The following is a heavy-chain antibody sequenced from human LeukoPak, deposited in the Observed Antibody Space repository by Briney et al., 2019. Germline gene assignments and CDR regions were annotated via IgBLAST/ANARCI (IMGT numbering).Heavy chain of an antibody. Sequence: PSETLSLTCSGTASSIGSGSYWGWIRQTPGRGLEWIATIYRSATTYYNPSPRSRVTVSVDTSKNQFSLKLLSVTAADTAVYYCARDSDLKRFFSWGQGALVTVSS. J-gene: IGHJ4*02. CDR1: ASSIGSGSY. CDR2: IYRSATT. D-gene: IGHD2-21*02. V-gene: IGHV4-38-2*02. CDR3: ARDSDLKRFFS.